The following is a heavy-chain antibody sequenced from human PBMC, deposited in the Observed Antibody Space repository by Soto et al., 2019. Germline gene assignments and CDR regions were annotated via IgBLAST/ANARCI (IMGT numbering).Heavy chain of an antibody. J-gene: IGHJ3*02. D-gene: IGHD3-22*01. CDR2: ISSSGSTI. CDR3: AREIRSSGYYSDDAFDI. Sequence: PGGSLRLSCAASGFTFSSYEMNWFRQAPGKGLEWVSYISSSGSTIYYADSVKGRFTISRDNAKNSLYLQMNSLRAEDTAVYYCAREIRSSGYYSDDAFDIWGQGTMVTVSS. CDR1: GFTFSSYE. V-gene: IGHV3-48*03.